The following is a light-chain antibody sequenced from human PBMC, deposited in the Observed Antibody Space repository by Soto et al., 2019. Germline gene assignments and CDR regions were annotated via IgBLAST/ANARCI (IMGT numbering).Light chain of an antibody. V-gene: IGLV2-8*01. CDR2: EVS. CDR3: CSYAGSNNWV. Sequence: QSALTQPPSASGSPGQSVTISCTGTSSDVGGYNYVSWYQQHPGKAPKLMIYEVSKRPSGVPDRFSGSKSGNTASLTDAGRQAEDEADYYCCSYAGSNNWVFCGWTELTVL. J-gene: IGLJ3*02. CDR1: SSDVGGYNY.